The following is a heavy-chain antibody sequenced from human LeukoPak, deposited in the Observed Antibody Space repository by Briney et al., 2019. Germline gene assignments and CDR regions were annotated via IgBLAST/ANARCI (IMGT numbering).Heavy chain of an antibody. CDR2: ISGSGGST. CDR1: GFTFSSYG. D-gene: IGHD2-15*01. J-gene: IGHJ3*02. V-gene: IGHV3-23*01. Sequence: PGGSLRLSCAASGFTFSSYGMSWVRQAPGKGLEWVSAISGSGGSTYYADSVKGRFTISRDNAKNSLYLQMNSLRDEDTAVYYCARDMTFCSGGSCYSLGFDIWGQGTMVTVSS. CDR3: ARDMTFCSGGSCYSLGFDI.